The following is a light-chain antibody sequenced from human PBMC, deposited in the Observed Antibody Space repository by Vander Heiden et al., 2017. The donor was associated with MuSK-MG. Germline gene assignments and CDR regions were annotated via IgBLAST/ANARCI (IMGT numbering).Light chain of an antibody. CDR3: NSRDSTGNLV. V-gene: IGLV3-19*01. Sequence: SSELTQDPAVPVALGQTVRITCQGDSLRSYYASWYQQKPGQAPVLVIYGKNNRPSGIPDRFSGSSSGNTASLTITGAQAEDEADYYCNSRDSTGNLVFGTGTKVTVL. CDR2: GKN. J-gene: IGLJ1*01. CDR1: SLRSYY.